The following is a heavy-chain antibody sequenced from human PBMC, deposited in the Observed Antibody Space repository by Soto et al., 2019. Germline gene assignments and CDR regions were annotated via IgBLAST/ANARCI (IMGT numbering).Heavy chain of an antibody. J-gene: IGHJ5*02. CDR3: AREPHGCSSTSCYLP. Sequence: ASVKVSCKASGYTFTSYGISWVRQAPGQGLEWMGWISAYNGNTNYAQKLQGRVTMTTDTSTSTAYMELRSLRSDDTAVYYCAREPHGCSSTSCYLPWGQGTLVTVS. CDR1: GYTFTSYG. CDR2: ISAYNGNT. D-gene: IGHD2-2*01. V-gene: IGHV1-18*01.